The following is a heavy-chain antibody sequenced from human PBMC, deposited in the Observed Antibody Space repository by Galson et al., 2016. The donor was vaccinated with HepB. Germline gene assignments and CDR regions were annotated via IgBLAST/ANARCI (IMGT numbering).Heavy chain of an antibody. CDR2: IYRKDDTYYDT. V-gene: IGHV4-61*03. J-gene: IGHJ4*02. Sequence: SETLSLTCTVSGGSINTPIYHWAWIRQPPGKGLEWIGYIYRKDDTYYDTNYNPSLNSQVTVSADTSKNHFSQRLTSVTAADTAVYYCARNSGWYRHDYWGQGALVIVSS. D-gene: IGHD6-19*01. CDR1: GGSINTPIYH. CDR3: ARNSGWYRHDY.